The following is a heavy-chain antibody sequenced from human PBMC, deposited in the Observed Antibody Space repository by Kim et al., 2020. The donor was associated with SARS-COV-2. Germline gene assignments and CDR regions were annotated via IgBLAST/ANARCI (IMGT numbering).Heavy chain of an antibody. V-gene: IGHV4-34*01. D-gene: IGHD2-2*01. CDR1: GGSFSGYY. CDR3: AREGYCSSTSCLFDYYYYYMDV. Sequence: SETLSLTCAVYGGSFSGYYWSWIRQPPGKGLEWIGEINHSGSTNYNPSLKSRVTISVDTSKNQFSLKLSSVTAADTAVYYCAREGYCSSTSCLFDYYYYYMDVWGKGTTVTVSS. CDR2: INHSGST. J-gene: IGHJ6*03.